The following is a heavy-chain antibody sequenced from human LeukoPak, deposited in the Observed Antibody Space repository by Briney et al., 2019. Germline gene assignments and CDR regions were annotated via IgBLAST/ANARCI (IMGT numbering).Heavy chain of an antibody. V-gene: IGHV3-23*01. J-gene: IGHJ4*02. CDR2: ISGSGGSP. CDR3: ARGEGTGKGLRF. Sequence: QTGGSLRLSCAASGFTFSSYAMSWVRQAPGKGLEWVSAISGSGGSPYYADSVKGRFSISRDNSKTTLYLQMNSLRAEDTAVYYCARGEGTGKGLRFWGQGTLVTVSS. CDR1: GFTFSSYA. D-gene: IGHD3-10*01.